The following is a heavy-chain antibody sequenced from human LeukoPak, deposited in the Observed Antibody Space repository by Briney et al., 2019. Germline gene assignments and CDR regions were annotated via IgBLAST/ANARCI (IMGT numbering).Heavy chain of an antibody. CDR2: IRDSGNGT. V-gene: IGHV3-23*01. CDR1: GFTFKNCA. J-gene: IGHJ4*02. Sequence: GGSLRLSCVVSGFTFKNCAMSWVRQAPGKGLECVSSIRDSGNGTDYADSVKGRFTVSRDNSKNTLYLHMNTLSAEDTAVYYCAKWAYYDFWSGHYKSHFDSWGQGTLVTVSP. D-gene: IGHD3-3*01. CDR3: AKWAYYDFWSGHYKSHFDS.